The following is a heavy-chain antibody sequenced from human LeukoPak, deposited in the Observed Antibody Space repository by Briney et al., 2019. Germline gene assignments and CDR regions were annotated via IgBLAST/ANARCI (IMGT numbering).Heavy chain of an antibody. V-gene: IGHV4-61*02. Sequence: KPSETLSLTCTVSGGSISSGSYYWSWIRQPAGKGLEWIGRIYTSGSTNYNPSLKSRVTISVDTSKNQFSLKLSSVTAADTAVYYCARRGVYCSGGSCYSFMAYHFDYWGQGTLVTVSS. CDR3: ARRGVYCSGGSCYSFMAYHFDY. D-gene: IGHD2-15*01. CDR1: GGSISSGSYY. CDR2: IYTSGST. J-gene: IGHJ4*02.